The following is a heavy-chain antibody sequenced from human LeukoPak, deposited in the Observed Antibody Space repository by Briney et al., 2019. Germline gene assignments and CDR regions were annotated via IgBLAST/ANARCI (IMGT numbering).Heavy chain of an antibody. V-gene: IGHV4-39*01. J-gene: IGHJ4*02. CDR2: FHYSGST. CDR3: ASLVVVVVTASAIDY. Sequence: SETLSLTCSVSGGSVSSSSYYWGWVRQPPGKGLEWIGSFHYSGSTYYNPSLKSRVTISGDRSKNQFSLKLSSVTAAHTAVYYCASLVVVVVTASAIDYWGEGTLVTVSS. D-gene: IGHD2-21*02. CDR1: GGSVSSSSYY.